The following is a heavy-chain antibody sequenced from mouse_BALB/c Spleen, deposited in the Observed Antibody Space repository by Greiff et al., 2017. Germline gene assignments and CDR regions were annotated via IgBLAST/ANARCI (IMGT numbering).Heavy chain of an antibody. CDR1: GFTFSSFG. CDR3: ARGYASY. V-gene: IGHV5-17*02. J-gene: IGHJ3*01. CDR2: ISSGSSTI. Sequence: EVHLVESGGGLVQPGGSRKLSCAASGFTFSSFGMHWVRQAPEKGLEWVAYISSGSSTIYYADTVKGRFTISRDNPKNTLFLQMTSLRSEDTAMYYCARGYASYWGQGTLVTVSA. D-gene: IGHD2-10*02.